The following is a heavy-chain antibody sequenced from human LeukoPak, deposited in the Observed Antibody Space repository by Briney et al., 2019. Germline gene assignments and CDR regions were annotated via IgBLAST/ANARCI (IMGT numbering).Heavy chain of an antibody. V-gene: IGHV1-2*02. J-gene: IGHJ4*02. CDR3: ARARIAARPGGLFDY. CDR1: GYTFTSYG. CDR2: INPNSGGT. Sequence: ASVKVSCKASGYTFTSYGISWVRQAPGQGLEWMGWINPNSGGTNYAQKFQGRVTMTRDTSISTAYMELSRLRSDDTAVYYCARARIAARPGGLFDYWGQGTLVTVSS. D-gene: IGHD6-6*01.